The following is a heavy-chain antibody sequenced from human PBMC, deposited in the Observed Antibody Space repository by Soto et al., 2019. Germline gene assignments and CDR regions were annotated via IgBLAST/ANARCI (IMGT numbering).Heavy chain of an antibody. CDR1: GVSISSSHW. Sequence: QVQLQESGPGLVKPSGTLSLTCAVSGVSISSSHWWSWVRQSPGQGLEWIGEIYDSGSTNYNPSLRRRXXISVDNSKNQFSLTLTSVTAADTAVYYCARRFFDYWGQGALVTVSS. CDR3: ARRFFDY. J-gene: IGHJ4*02. CDR2: IYDSGST. V-gene: IGHV4-4*02.